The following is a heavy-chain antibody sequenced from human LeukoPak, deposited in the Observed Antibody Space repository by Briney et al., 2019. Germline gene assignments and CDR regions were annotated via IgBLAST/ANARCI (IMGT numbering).Heavy chain of an antibody. CDR2: IYYSGST. CDR3: ARDHYGDYEGSRFDL. CDR1: GGSISSYY. V-gene: IGHV4-59*01. D-gene: IGHD4-17*01. Sequence: SSETLSLTCTVSGGSISSYYWSWIRQPPGKGLEWIGYIYYSGSTNYNPSLKSRVTISVDTSKNQFSLKLSSVTAADTAVYYCARDHYGDYEGSRFDLWGQGTLVTVSS. J-gene: IGHJ5*02.